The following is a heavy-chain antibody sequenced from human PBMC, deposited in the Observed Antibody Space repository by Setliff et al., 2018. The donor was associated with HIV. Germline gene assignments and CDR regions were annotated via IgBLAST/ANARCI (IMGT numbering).Heavy chain of an antibody. J-gene: IGHJ3*01. V-gene: IGHV3-23*01. D-gene: IGHD3-22*01. CDR2: IQSGGII. CDR1: GLTLSNSA. CDR3: AKLDYYDYSGSWARKSAIDF. Sequence: GGSLRLSCAASGLTLSNSAMTWVRQKPGRDLEWVSLIQSGGIIYYADSVKGRFTISRDSSSNTLSLQMTSLRAEDTALYYCAKLDYYDYSGSWARKSAIDFWGRGTMVTVSS.